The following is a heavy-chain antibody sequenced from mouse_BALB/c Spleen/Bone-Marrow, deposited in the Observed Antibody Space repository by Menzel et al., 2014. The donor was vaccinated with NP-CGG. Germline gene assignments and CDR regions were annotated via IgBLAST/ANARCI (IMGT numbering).Heavy chain of an antibody. CDR1: GYSFTGYF. CDR2: INPYNGDT. CDR3: ARSGYYGSSYFDY. J-gene: IGHJ2*01. V-gene: IGHV1-20*02. D-gene: IGHD1-1*01. Sequence: EVKLQESGPELVKPGASVKLSCKASGYSFTGYFMNWVMQSHGKSLEWIGRINPYNGDTFYNQKFKGKATLTVDRSSSTAHMELRSLASEDSAVYYCARSGYYGSSYFDYWGQGTTLTVSS.